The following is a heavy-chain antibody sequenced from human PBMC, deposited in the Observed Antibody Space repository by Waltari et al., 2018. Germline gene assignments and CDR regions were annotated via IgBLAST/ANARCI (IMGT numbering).Heavy chain of an antibody. CDR1: GGSFSGYY. D-gene: IGHD6-13*01. V-gene: IGHV4-34*01. CDR2: INHSVSN. CDR3: ARGLAAAAFDY. Sequence: QVQLQQWGAGLLKTSETLSLTCAVYGGSFSGYYWSWILQPPGQGLEWIGEINHSVSNNYNPARKSRVTISVDTSKNQFCLKLSSVTAADTAVYYCARGLAAAAFDYWGQGTLVTVSS. J-gene: IGHJ4*02.